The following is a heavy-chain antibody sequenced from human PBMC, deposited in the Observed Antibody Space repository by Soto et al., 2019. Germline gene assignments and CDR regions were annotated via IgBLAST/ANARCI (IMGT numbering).Heavy chain of an antibody. CDR1: GASISSYY. CDR3: ARGPIPVVRRYFDS. D-gene: IGHD2-15*01. Sequence: SETLSLTCSVSGASISSYYYTWIRQTPGKGLEWIGYIYLGGSINYNPSFKSRVIISVDTSKNQFFLNLTSVTAADTAVYYCARGPIPVVRRYFDSWGQGIPVTVSS. V-gene: IGHV4-59*01. CDR2: IYLGGSI. J-gene: IGHJ4*02.